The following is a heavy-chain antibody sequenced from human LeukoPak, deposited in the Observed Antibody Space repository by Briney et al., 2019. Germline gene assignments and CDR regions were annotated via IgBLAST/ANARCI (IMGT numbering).Heavy chain of an antibody. CDR2: MNPNSGNT. CDR3: ARDLTYYDFWSACY. J-gene: IGHJ4*02. D-gene: IGHD3-3*01. V-gene: IGHV1-8*01. CDR1: GYTFTSYD. Sequence: ASVKVSCKASGYTFTSYDINWVRQAPGQGLEWMGWMNPNSGNTDYAQKFQGRVTMTRDTSTSTVYMELSSLRSEDTAVYYCARDLTYYDFWSACYWGQGTLVTVSS.